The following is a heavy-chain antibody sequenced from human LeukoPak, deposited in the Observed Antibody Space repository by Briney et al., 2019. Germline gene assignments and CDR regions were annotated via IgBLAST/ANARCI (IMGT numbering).Heavy chain of an antibody. CDR2: INHSGST. CDR1: GGSFSGYY. V-gene: IGHV4-34*01. CDR3: ARAGTGYSYGP. D-gene: IGHD5-18*01. J-gene: IGHJ5*02. Sequence: SETLSLTCAVYGGSFSGYYWGWIRQPPGKGLERIGEINHSGSTNYNPSLKSRVTISVDTSKNQFSLKLSSVTAADTAVYYCARAGTGYSYGPWGQGTLVTVSS.